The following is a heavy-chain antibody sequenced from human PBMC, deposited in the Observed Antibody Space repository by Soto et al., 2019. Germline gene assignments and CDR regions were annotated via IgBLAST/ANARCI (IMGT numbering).Heavy chain of an antibody. Sequence: QVQLQESGPGLVKPSETLSLTCTVSSGSIINYYWSWIRQPPGKGLEWIGFIYYSGSTNYNSFHKSRATLTVDMSRQQLSLKLNSVTAADTAVYYCASRLTLATTTGDAFDLWVQGPMVTVSS. J-gene: IGHJ3*01. D-gene: IGHD4-17*01. CDR3: ASRLTLATTTGDAFDL. CDR2: IYYSGST. V-gene: IGHV4-59*01. CDR1: SGSIINYY.